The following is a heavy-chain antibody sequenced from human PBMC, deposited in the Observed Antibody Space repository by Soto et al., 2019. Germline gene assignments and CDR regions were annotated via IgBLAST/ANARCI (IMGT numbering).Heavy chain of an antibody. CDR2: FDPEDGET. CDR3: ATGYCSGGSCPVSMDV. J-gene: IGHJ6*04. D-gene: IGHD2-15*01. Sequence: QAQLVQSGAEVKKPGASVKVSCKVSGYTLTGFSMHWVRQAPGKGLEWMGGFDPEDGETLYAQKLQGRVTMTEDTSTDTAYMELSSLRSEDTAVYYCATGYCSGGSCPVSMDVWGKGTTVTVSS. CDR1: GYTLTGFS. V-gene: IGHV1-24*01.